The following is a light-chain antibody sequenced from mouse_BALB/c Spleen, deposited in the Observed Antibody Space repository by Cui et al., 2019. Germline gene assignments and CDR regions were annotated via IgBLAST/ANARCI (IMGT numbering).Light chain of an antibody. CDR2: STS. Sequence: QIVLTQSPAIMSASPGEKVTLTCSASSSVSSSYLYWYQQKPGSSPKLWIYSTSNLASGVPARFSGSGSGTSYSLTISSMGAEDAASYFCHQWSSYPTFGGGTKLEIK. CDR1: SSVSSSY. CDR3: HQWSSYPT. J-gene: IGKJ1*01. V-gene: IGKV4-79*01.